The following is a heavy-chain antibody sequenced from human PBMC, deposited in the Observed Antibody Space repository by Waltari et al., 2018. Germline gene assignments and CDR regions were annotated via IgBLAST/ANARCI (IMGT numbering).Heavy chain of an antibody. V-gene: IGHV3-53*01. Sequence: DVQRVASGGGLIQPRGSLRLPCAAAGFTVSSNYMRWVRQAPGKGLELVSVFYTGGSTYYADSVKGRFTISRDNSKNTLYLQMNSLRAEDTAVYYCARGDGVRGVIFDYWGQGTLVTVSS. D-gene: IGHD3-10*01. CDR1: GFTVSSNY. CDR3: ARGDGVRGVIFDY. CDR2: FYTGGST. J-gene: IGHJ4*02.